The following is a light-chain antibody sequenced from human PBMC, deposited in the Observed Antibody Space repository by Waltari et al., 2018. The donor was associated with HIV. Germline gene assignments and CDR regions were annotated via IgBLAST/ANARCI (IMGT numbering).Light chain of an antibody. CDR2: KDN. V-gene: IGLV3-25*03. CDR3: QSADSSGTYRV. CDR1: ALPKQY. Sequence: SYELTQPASVSVSPGQTASITCSGDALPKQYVYWYQQKPGQVPVLVIYKDNERPSGSPWRFSGSSSGTTATLTISGVQAEDESDYYCQSADSSGTYRVFGGGTKVTVL. J-gene: IGLJ3*02.